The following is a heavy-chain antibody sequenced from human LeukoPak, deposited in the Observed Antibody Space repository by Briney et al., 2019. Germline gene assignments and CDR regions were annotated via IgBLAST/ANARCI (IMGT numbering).Heavy chain of an antibody. J-gene: IGHJ4*02. D-gene: IGHD3-22*01. V-gene: IGHV4-31*03. CDR3: VRTFYYGSRSLDF. Sequence: SETLSLTCTVSGGFISSGDYYWSWIRQLPGKGLEWIGYIYYSGSTYYNPSLESRFTMSVDTSKNQFSLKLTSVTVAVTAVYYCVRTFYYGSRSLDFWGQGALVTVSS. CDR1: GGFISSGDYY. CDR2: IYYSGST.